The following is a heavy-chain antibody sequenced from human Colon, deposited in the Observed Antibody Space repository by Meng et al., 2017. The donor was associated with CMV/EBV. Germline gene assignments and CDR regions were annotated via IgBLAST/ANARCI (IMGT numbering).Heavy chain of an antibody. CDR1: GFTFNNFA. D-gene: IGHD5-24*01. CDR3: AKEGRDGYNSNYY. J-gene: IGHJ4*02. CDR2: ISFNGGNT. Sequence: EVQLLESGGGLVQAGGSLRLSCAASGFTFNNFAMSWVRQAPGKGLEWISGISFNGGNTYYTDSVKGRFTISRDNSKNTLYLQINSLRVEDTAVYYCAKEGRDGYNSNYYWGQGTLVTVSS. V-gene: IGHV3-23*01.